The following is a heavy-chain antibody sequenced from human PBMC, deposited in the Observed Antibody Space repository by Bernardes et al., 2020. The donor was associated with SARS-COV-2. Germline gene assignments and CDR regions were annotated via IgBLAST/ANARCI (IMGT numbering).Heavy chain of an antibody. CDR3: AREKDVNGWYSEGFDI. J-gene: IGHJ3*02. CDR2: ISPLSRDF. Sequence: GGSLRLSCTASGFTFSSNIFHWVRQAPGKGLEWVSSISPLSRDFYTDSVKGRFTVSRDNAKKTLYLQMNSLRVEDTAVYYCAREKDVNGWYSEGFDIWGQGTLVTVSS. D-gene: IGHD6-19*01. CDR1: GFTFSSNI. V-gene: IGHV3-21*01.